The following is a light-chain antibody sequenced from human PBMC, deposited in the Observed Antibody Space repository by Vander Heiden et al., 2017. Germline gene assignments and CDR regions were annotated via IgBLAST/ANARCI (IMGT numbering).Light chain of an antibody. Sequence: SYVLTQPPSVSVAPGQTARITCGGNNIGSKSVHWYQQKPGQAPVLVVYDDSGRPSGIPGRFVGSNSGNTATLPISRVEAGDEADYYCQVWDSSSDHPVFGGGTKLTVL. CDR1: NIGSKS. V-gene: IGLV3-21*02. CDR2: DDS. J-gene: IGLJ3*02. CDR3: QVWDSSSDHPV.